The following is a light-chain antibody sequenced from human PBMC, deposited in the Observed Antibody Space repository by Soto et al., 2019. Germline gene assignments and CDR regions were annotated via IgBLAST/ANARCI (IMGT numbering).Light chain of an antibody. CDR1: QSVGGTF. CDR3: QQYGGSHRT. V-gene: IGKV3-20*01. Sequence: EIVLTQSPGTLSLSPGEGATLSCRASQSVGGTFLAWYQQKGGQAPRLLIHGASNRATGIPDRFSGSGSGTDFTLTISRLEPEDFAVYYCQQYGGSHRTFGQVTKVEVK. CDR2: GAS. J-gene: IGKJ1*01.